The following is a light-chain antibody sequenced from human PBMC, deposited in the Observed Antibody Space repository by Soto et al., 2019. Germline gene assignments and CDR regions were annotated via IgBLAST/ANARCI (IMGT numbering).Light chain of an antibody. CDR2: DAS. J-gene: IGKJ1*01. CDR1: QSISSSY. Sequence: IVLTQSPCTLSLSPGERATLSCRASQSISSSYLAWYQQKPGQDPRLLIYDASSRATGIPDRFSGSGSGTDFTLTISRLEPEDFAVYYCQQYGGSSWTFGQGTKVDIK. V-gene: IGKV3-20*01. CDR3: QQYGGSSWT.